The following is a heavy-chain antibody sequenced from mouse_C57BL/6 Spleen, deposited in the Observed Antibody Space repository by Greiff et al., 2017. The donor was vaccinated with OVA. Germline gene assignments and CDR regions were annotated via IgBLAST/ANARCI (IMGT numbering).Heavy chain of an antibody. D-gene: IGHD2-5*01. CDR2: IDPSDSYT. CDR3: ASSGYSNYDY. CDR1: GYTFTSYW. V-gene: IGHV1-69*01. J-gene: IGHJ2*01. Sequence: QVQLQQPGAELVMPGASVKLSCKASGYTFTSYWMHWVKQRPGQGLEWIGEIDPSDSYTNYNQKFQGKATLTVDKSSTTAYLQLSSLTSEDSAVSACASSGYSNYDYWGQGTTLTVSS.